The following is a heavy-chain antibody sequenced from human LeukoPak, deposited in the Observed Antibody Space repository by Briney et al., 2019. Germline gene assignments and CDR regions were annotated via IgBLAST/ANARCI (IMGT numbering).Heavy chain of an antibody. CDR2: IDYSGST. V-gene: IGHV4-59*08. Sequence: PSETLSLTCTVSGGSISTYYWSWIRQPPGKGLEWIGYIDYSGSTNYNPSLNSRVTISVDASKNQFSLKLNSVTAADTAVYYCARHIGYCTGGSCYLFDNWGQGTLVTVSS. CDR3: ARHIGYCTGGSCYLFDN. CDR1: GGSISTYY. J-gene: IGHJ4*02. D-gene: IGHD2-15*01.